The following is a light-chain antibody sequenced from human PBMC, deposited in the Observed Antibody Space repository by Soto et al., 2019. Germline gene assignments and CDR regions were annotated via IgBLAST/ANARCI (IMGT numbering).Light chain of an antibody. Sequence: IQMTQSPRSLSASQGDRITINCRASQSINNFLHWYQKKPGKAPELLIFAASTLQTGVPSRFRGTGSGTDFTLTISSLQPEDFATYYCQQAYSIPRSFGQGTKV. J-gene: IGKJ1*01. CDR1: QSINNF. V-gene: IGKV1-39*01. CDR2: AAS. CDR3: QQAYSIPRS.